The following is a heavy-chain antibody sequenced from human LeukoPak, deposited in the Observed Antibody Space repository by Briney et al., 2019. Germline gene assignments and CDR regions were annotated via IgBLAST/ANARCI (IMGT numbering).Heavy chain of an antibody. J-gene: IGHJ3*02. D-gene: IGHD3-10*01. CDR3: ARQTVFGLMVRPKGAFDI. CDR1: GGSISDYY. V-gene: IGHV4-59*08. CDR2: INYSGST. Sequence: PSETLSLTCTVSGGSISDYYWNWIRQPPGKGLEWIGYINYSGSTYYNPSLKSRVTISVDTSKNQFSLKLSSVTAADTAVYYCARQTVFGLMVRPKGAFDIWGQGTMVTVSS.